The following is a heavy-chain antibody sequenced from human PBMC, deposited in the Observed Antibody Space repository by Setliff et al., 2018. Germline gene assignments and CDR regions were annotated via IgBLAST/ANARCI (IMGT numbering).Heavy chain of an antibody. CDR1: GFTFSSYS. D-gene: IGHD3-22*01. CDR2: ISSSSSYI. J-gene: IGHJ4*02. V-gene: IGHV3-21*01. Sequence: PGGSLRLSCAASGFTFSSYSMNWVRQAPGKGLEWVSSISSSSSYIYYADSVKGRFTISRDNAKNSLYLQMNSLRAEDTAVYYCASLYPYLENSGYRHFDNWGQGTLVTVSS. CDR3: ASLYPYLENSGYRHFDN.